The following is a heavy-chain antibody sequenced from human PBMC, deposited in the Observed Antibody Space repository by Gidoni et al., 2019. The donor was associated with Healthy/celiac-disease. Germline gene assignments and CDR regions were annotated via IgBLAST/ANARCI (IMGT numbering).Heavy chain of an antibody. CDR3: AKLYFDY. V-gene: IGHV3-30*18. J-gene: IGHJ4*02. CDR1: GFTFSSYG. Sequence: QVQLVESGGGVVQPGRSLRLSCAASGFTFSSYGMHWVRQAPGKGLEWVAVISYDGSNKYYADSVKGRFTISRDNSKNTLYLQMNSLRAEDTAVYYCAKLYFDYWGQGTLVTVSS. CDR2: ISYDGSNK.